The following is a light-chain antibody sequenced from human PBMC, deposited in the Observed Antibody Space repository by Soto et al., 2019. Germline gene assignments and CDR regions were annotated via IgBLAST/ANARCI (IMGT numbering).Light chain of an antibody. V-gene: IGLV2-11*01. CDR3: CSYAGSYTHV. CDR2: DVI. J-gene: IGLJ1*01. CDR1: SSDIGGYNY. Sequence: QSALTQPASVSGSPGQSITVSCTGTSSDIGGYNYVSWYQQHPGKAPKLMIYDVIKRPSGVPDRFSGSKSGNTASLTIYGLQAEDEADYYCCSYAGSYTHVFGTGTKVTVL.